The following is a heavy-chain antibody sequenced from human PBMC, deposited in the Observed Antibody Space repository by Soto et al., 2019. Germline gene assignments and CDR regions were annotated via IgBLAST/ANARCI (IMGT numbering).Heavy chain of an antibody. CDR3: AKDQRGWYWCFDL. CDR1: GFTFSTSA. Sequence: VQLLESGGGLVQPGGSLRLSCAGSGFTFSTSAMSWVRQAPGKGLEWVSGIDGSGGSPYYADSVKGRFTISRDNSKNTLYLQMNSLGAEDTAVYYCAKDQRGWYWCFDLWGRGTLVTVSS. V-gene: IGHV3-23*01. J-gene: IGHJ2*01. CDR2: IDGSGGSP. D-gene: IGHD6-19*01.